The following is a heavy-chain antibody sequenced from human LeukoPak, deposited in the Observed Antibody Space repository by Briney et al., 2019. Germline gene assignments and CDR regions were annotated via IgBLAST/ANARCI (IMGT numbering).Heavy chain of an antibody. Sequence: ASVKVSCKASGGSLSSSAISWVRQAPGQGLEWLGWMNPNSGETGYAQKFQGRITMTRDTSISTAYMVLSSLRSEDTAVYYCARDSEGGSGWFDPWGQGTLVTVSS. D-gene: IGHD2-15*01. J-gene: IGHJ5*02. V-gene: IGHV1-8*02. CDR3: ARDSEGGSGWFDP. CDR2: MNPNSGET. CDR1: GGSLSSSA.